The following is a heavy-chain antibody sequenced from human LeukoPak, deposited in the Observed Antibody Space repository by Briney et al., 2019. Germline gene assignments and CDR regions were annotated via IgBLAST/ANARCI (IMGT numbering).Heavy chain of an antibody. CDR3: AGLIAAAGTGGGY. Sequence: GGSLRLSCAASGFTFSSYAMHWVRQAPGKGLEWVAVISYDGSNKYYADSVKGRFTISRDNSKNTLYLQMNSLRAEDTAVYYCAGLIAAAGTGGGYWGQGTLVTVSS. CDR1: GFTFSSYA. CDR2: ISYDGSNK. J-gene: IGHJ4*02. V-gene: IGHV3-30*04. D-gene: IGHD6-13*01.